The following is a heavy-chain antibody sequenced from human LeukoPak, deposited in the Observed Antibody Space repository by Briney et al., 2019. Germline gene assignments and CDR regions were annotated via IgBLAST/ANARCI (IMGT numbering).Heavy chain of an antibody. Sequence: ASVKVSCKASGYTFTSYGISWVRQAPGQGLEWMGWISAYNGNTNYAQKLQGRVTMTTDTSTSTAYMGLRSLRSDDTAVYYCARDSGQYKGYDWSHWGQGTLVTVSS. CDR1: GYTFTSYG. D-gene: IGHD5-12*01. J-gene: IGHJ4*02. V-gene: IGHV1-18*01. CDR2: ISAYNGNT. CDR3: ARDSGQYKGYDWSH.